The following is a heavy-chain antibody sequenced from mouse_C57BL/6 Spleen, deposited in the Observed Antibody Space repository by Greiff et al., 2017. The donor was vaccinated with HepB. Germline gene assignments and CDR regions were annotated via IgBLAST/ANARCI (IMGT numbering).Heavy chain of an antibody. CDR2: INPGSGGT. V-gene: IGHV1-54*01. CDR3: ARGRARTGFDY. J-gene: IGHJ2*01. Sequence: QVQLQQSGAELVRPGTSVKVSCKASGYAFTNYLIEWVKQRPGQGLEWIGVINPGSGGTNDNEKFKGKATLTADKSSSTAYMQLSRRTAEDSAVYFFARGRARTGFDYWGQGTTLTVSS. D-gene: IGHD3-1*01. CDR1: GYAFTNYL.